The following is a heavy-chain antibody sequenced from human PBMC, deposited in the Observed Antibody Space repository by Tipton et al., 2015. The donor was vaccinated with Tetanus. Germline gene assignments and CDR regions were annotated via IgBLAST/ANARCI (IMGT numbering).Heavy chain of an antibody. CDR1: GYSFTSYD. Sequence: QSGPEVKKPGASVKVSCKASGYSFTSYDINWVRRATGQGLEWMGWMSPNSGNTGYAQNFQGRATMTRNTSISTAYMELSSLRSEDTAVYYCAAPLFRSAAGKAYWGQGTLLTVSS. D-gene: IGHD6-13*01. CDR2: MSPNSGNT. V-gene: IGHV1-8*01. CDR3: AAPLFRSAAGKAY. J-gene: IGHJ4*02.